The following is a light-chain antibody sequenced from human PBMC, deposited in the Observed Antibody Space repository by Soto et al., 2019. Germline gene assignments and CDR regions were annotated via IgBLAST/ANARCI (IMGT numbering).Light chain of an antibody. Sequence: EIVMTQSPAPLSVSPGDRATLSCRANQSVRSNLAWYQQRPGQAPRLLIYGASTRAAGVPARFSGSGSGTEFTLTISSLQSEDFAVYYCQQYNNCPPRTFGQGTKVEVK. V-gene: IGKV3-15*01. J-gene: IGKJ1*01. CDR1: QSVRSN. CDR3: QQYNNCPPRT. CDR2: GAS.